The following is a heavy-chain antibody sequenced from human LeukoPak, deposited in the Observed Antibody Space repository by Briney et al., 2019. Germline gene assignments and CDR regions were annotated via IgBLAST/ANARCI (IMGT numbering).Heavy chain of an antibody. CDR3: ARAQVRGAETQLVQNYYYYGMDV. CDR1: GGPLSRYY. CDR2: ISSSGST. J-gene: IGHJ6*02. Sequence: SETLSLTGTVSGGPLSRYYWSWIPQPPGKGLEWIAYISSSGSTHYNPSLRSRLTISLDTSKNQFSLNLRSVTAADTAVYYCARAQVRGAETQLVQNYYYYGMDVWGQGTTVTVSS. V-gene: IGHV4-59*01. D-gene: IGHD3-10*01.